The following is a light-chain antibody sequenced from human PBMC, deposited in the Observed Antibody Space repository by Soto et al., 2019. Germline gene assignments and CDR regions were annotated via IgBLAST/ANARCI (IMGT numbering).Light chain of an antibody. Sequence: EILLTQSPGTLSLSPGERATLSCRSSQSVSSSYLAWYQQQTGQAPRLLMFDASNRATGIPARFNGSGSGTDFTLTISSLEPEDFVVYYCQQRSNWPGTFGQGTKVDIK. CDR2: DAS. CDR3: QQRSNWPGT. J-gene: IGKJ1*01. CDR1: QSVSSSY. V-gene: IGKV3-11*01.